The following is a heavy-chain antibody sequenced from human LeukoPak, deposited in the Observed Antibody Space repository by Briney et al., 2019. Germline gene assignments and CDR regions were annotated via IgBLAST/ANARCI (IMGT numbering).Heavy chain of an antibody. J-gene: IGHJ5*02. Sequence: GESLKISCKGSGYSFTSYWIGWVRQTPGKGLEWMGVIYPGDSRTRYNPSFEGQVTISADKSINTAYLQWSSLKASDTAMYYCACREFYSPWPGPWGQGTLVTISS. V-gene: IGHV5-51*01. CDR1: GYSFTSYW. D-gene: IGHD5-18*01. CDR2: IYPGDSRT. CDR3: ACREFYSPWPGP.